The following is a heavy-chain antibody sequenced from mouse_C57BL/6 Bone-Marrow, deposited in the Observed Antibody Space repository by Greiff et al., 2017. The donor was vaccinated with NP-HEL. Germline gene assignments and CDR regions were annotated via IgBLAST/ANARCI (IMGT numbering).Heavy chain of an antibody. CDR2: IDPEDGDT. CDR3: TTRGIYYYGSSYLDY. V-gene: IGHV14-1*01. J-gene: IGHJ2*01. CDR1: GFNIKDYY. D-gene: IGHD1-1*01. Sequence: VQLQQSGAELVRPGASVKLSCTASGFNIKDYYMHWVKQRPEQGLEWIGRIDPEDGDTEYAPKFQGKATMTADTSSNTAYLQLSSLTSEDTAVDYCTTRGIYYYGSSYLDYWGQGTTLTVSS.